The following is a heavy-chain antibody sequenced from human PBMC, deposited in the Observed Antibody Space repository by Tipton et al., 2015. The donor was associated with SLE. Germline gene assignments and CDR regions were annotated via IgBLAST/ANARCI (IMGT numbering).Heavy chain of an antibody. CDR1: GFSFSDYY. V-gene: IGHV3-11*04. J-gene: IGHJ4*02. Sequence: SLRLSCAASGFSFSDYYMTWVRQAPERGLEWGSYISSSGHSMAYADSVKGRFTISRDNARNSMYLQMNSLRAEDTAVYFCVRYLDLWGQGTLVTVSS. CDR3: VRYLDL. CDR2: ISSSGHSM.